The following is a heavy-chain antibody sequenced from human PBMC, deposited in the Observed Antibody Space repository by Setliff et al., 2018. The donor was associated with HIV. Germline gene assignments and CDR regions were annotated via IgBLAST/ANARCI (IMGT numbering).Heavy chain of an antibody. Sequence: GGSLRLSCAASGFTFSNAWMSWVRQAPGKGLEWVGRIKSKTDGGTTDYAAPVKGRFTISRDDSKNTLYLQMNSLKTEDTAVYYCAKDLYVASDYVWGSPYYWGQGTLVTVSS. CDR2: IKSKTDGGTT. J-gene: IGHJ4*02. V-gene: IGHV3-15*01. D-gene: IGHD3-16*01. CDR1: GFTFSNAW. CDR3: AKDLYVASDYVWGSPYY.